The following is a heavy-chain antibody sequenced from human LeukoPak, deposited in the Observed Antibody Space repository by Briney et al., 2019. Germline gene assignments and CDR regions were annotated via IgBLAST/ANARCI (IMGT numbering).Heavy chain of an antibody. V-gene: IGHV3-23*01. Sequence: GGSLRLSCVASGLTFSNSAMTWVRQGPGKGLEWVSSISGETNNTYYSDSVKGRFTVSRDNSKNTLYLQINSLRAEDTAVYFCAKDRLGGPYFFHYWGQGTLVTVSS. CDR2: ISGETNNT. D-gene: IGHD3-16*01. J-gene: IGHJ4*02. CDR3: AKDRLGGPYFFHY. CDR1: GLTFSNSA.